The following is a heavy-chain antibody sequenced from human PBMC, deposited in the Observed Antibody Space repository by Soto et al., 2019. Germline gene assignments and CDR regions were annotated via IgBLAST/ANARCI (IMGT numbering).Heavy chain of an antibody. CDR2: ISSSSSYI. Sequence: GGSLRLSCAASGFTFSSYSMNWVRQAPGKGLEWVSSISSSSSYIYYADSVKGRSTISRDNAKNSLYLQMNSLRAEDTAVYYCARDRPWGDFDYWGQGTLVTVSS. D-gene: IGHD3-16*01. CDR1: GFTFSSYS. V-gene: IGHV3-21*01. J-gene: IGHJ4*02. CDR3: ARDRPWGDFDY.